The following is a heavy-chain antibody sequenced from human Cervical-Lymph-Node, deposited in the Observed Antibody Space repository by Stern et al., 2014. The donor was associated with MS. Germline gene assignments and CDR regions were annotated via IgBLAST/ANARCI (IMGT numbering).Heavy chain of an antibody. V-gene: IGHV5-51*03. CDR2: IYPGDSAT. CDR3: TTQDFDSWSPYF. Sequence: EVQLVESGAEVKKPGESLKISCKGSGYSFSNYWIGWVRQMPGQGLEWVASIYPGDSATAYSPSFQGQVTISADKSIETAYLQWSSLKASDTAMYYCTTQDFDSWSPYFWGLGTLVAVSS. D-gene: IGHD3-9*01. J-gene: IGHJ4*02. CDR1: GYSFSNYW.